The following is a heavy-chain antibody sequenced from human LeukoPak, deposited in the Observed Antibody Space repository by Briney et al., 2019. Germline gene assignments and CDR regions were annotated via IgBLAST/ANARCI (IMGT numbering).Heavy chain of an antibody. V-gene: IGHV3-30*02. CDR3: AKDLGAAAEGAFDI. CDR2: IRYDGSNK. J-gene: IGHJ3*02. D-gene: IGHD6-13*01. Sequence: PGGSLRLSCAVSGFTLSSYGMHWVRQAPGKGLEWVAFIRYDGSNKYYADSVKGRFTISRDNSKNTLYLQMNSLRAEDTAVYYCAKDLGAAAEGAFDIWGQGTMVTVSS. CDR1: GFTLSSYG.